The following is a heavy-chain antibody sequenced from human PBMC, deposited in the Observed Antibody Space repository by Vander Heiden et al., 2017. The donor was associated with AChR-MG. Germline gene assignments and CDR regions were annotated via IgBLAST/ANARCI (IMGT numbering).Heavy chain of an antibody. Sequence: QVQLVQSGAEVKKPGSSVKVSCKASGGTFSSYAISWVRQAPVPGLEWMGGIIPIFGTANYAQKFQGRVTITADESTSTAYMELSSLRSEDTAVYYCARGSSSITGSWFDPWGQGTLVTVSS. CDR1: GGTFSSYA. D-gene: IGHD1-20*01. CDR3: ARGSSSITGSWFDP. V-gene: IGHV1-69*01. J-gene: IGHJ5*02. CDR2: IIPIFGTA.